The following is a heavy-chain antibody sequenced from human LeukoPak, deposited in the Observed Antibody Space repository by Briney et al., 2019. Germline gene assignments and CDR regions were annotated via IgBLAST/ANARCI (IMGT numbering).Heavy chain of an antibody. J-gene: IGHJ6*02. CDR1: GFTFDDYA. CDR2: ISWNSGSI. Sequence: GRSLRLSCAASGFTFDDYAMHWVRQAPGKGLEWVSGISWNSGSIGYADSVKGRFTISRDNAKNSLYLQMNSLKAEDTALYYCAKDLGSGSYYNVPYGMDVWGQGTTVTVSS. V-gene: IGHV3-9*01. D-gene: IGHD3-10*01. CDR3: AKDLGSGSYYNVPYGMDV.